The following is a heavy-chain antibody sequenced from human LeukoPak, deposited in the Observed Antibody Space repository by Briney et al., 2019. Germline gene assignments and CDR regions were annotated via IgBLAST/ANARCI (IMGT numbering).Heavy chain of an antibody. D-gene: IGHD1-14*01. V-gene: IGHV3-23*01. CDR3: AKGGGRGGGREEPFHY. J-gene: IGHJ4*02. Sequence: GGSLSLSCAASGFTFSTYAMSWVRQAPGKGLEWVSSITGSGDSTYYADSVKGRFTISRDNSKNTLYVQMNSLRAEDTAVYYCAKGGGRGGGREEPFHYWGQGTLVTVSS. CDR1: GFTFSTYA. CDR2: ITGSGDST.